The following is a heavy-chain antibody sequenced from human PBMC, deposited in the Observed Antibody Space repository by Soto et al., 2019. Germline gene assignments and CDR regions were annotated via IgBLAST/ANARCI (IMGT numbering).Heavy chain of an antibody. Sequence: SETLSLTCTVSGGSISSYYWSWIRQPPGKGLEWIGYIYYSGSTNYNPSLKSRVTISVDTSKNQFSLKLSSVTAADTAVYYCARQEGGWYARYFDYWGQGTLVTVSS. CDR3: ARQEGGWYARYFDY. D-gene: IGHD6-19*01. CDR1: GGSISSYY. V-gene: IGHV4-59*08. CDR2: IYYSGST. J-gene: IGHJ4*02.